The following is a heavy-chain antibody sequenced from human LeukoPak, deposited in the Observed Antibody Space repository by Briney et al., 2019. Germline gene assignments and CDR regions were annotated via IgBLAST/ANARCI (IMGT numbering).Heavy chain of an antibody. CDR3: ARDTDYGDPYYYYGMDV. V-gene: IGHV4-4*07. J-gene: IGHJ6*02. CDR2: IYTSGST. D-gene: IGHD4-17*01. Sequence: KSSETLSLTCTVSGGSISSYYWSWIRQPAGKGLEWIGRIYTSGSTNYNPSLKSRVTMSVDTSKNQFSLKLSSVTAADTAVYYCARDTDYGDPYYYYGMDVWGQGTTVTVSS. CDR1: GGSISSYY.